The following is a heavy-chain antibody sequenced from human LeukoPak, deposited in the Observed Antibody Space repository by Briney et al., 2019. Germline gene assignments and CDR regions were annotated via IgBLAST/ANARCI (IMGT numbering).Heavy chain of an antibody. CDR2: INPNSGGT. Sequence: GASVKVSCKASGYTFTGYYMHWVRQAPGQGLEWMGWINPNSGGTNYAQKFQGRVTMTRDTSISTAYMELSRLRSDDTAVYYCARDCGGDCYSAPPNWFDPWGQGTPVTVSS. CDR3: ARDCGGDCYSAPPNWFDP. D-gene: IGHD2-21*02. CDR1: GYTFTGYY. V-gene: IGHV1-2*02. J-gene: IGHJ5*02.